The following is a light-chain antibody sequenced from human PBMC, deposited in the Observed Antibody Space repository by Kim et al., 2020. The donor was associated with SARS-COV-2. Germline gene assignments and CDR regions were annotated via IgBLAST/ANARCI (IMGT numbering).Light chain of an antibody. Sequence: QTATLHCNGNHNNVSNQGAAWLQQHQGHPPKLLSYRNNNRPSGISERLSASRSGNTASLTITGLQPEDEADYYCSAWDNSLSAWVFGGGTQLTVL. J-gene: IGLJ3*02. CDR3: SAWDNSLSAWV. CDR2: RNN. V-gene: IGLV10-54*01. CDR1: HNNVSNQG.